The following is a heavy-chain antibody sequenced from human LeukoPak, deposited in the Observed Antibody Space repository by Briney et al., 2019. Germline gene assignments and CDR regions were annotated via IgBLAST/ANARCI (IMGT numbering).Heavy chain of an antibody. CDR2: ISYDGSNK. D-gene: IGHD3-10*02. V-gene: IGHV3-30-3*02. CDR3: AKELDTMFFDY. Sequence: PGRSLRLSCAASGFTFSSYAMHWVRQAPGKGLEWVAVISYDGSNKYYADSVKGRFTISRDNSRNTLYLQMNSLTTDDTAFYFCAKELDTMFFDYWGQGALVTVSS. CDR1: GFTFSSYA. J-gene: IGHJ4*02.